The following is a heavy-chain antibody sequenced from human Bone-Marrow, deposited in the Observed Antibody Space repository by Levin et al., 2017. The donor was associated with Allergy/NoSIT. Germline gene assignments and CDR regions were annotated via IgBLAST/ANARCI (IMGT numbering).Heavy chain of an antibody. J-gene: IGHJ4*02. D-gene: IGHD4-17*01. V-gene: IGHV4-30-4*01. Sequence: LSQTLSLTCTVSGGSISSGDFYWGWIRQPPGKGLEWIGYIHHSGSTYYNPSLTSRATISVDTPKNQFSLKLGSVTAADTAVYYWARDQDHDYGGYGGFDLWGQGALVTVSS. CDR1: GGSISSGDFY. CDR3: ARDQDHDYGGYGGFDL. CDR2: IHHSGST.